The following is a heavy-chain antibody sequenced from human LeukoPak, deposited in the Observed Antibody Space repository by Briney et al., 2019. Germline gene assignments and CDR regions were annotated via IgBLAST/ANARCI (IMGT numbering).Heavy chain of an antibody. CDR2: IYHSGST. CDR3: ARDFPNWGSERVRYYYYMDV. CDR1: GGSISSGGYY. J-gene: IGHJ6*03. D-gene: IGHD7-27*01. Sequence: PSETLSLTCTVSGGSISSGGYYWSWIRQPPGKGLEWIGYIYHSGSTYYNPSLKSRVTISVDRSKNQFSLKLSSVTAADTAVYYCARDFPNWGSERVRYYYYMDVWGKGTTVTVSS. V-gene: IGHV4-30-2*01.